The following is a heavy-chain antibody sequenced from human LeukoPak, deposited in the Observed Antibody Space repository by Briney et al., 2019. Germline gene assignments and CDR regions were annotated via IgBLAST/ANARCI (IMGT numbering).Heavy chain of an antibody. Sequence: SETLSLTCTVSGASISSYYWNWIRHPAGKGLQWFGRIYTSGSTDYNPSLKSRVTMSVDSSKNQFSLKLSSVTAADTAAYYCATGAYCGGDCFDAFDIWGQGTMVTISS. J-gene: IGHJ3*02. CDR3: ATGAYCGGDCFDAFDI. D-gene: IGHD2-21*01. CDR2: IYTSGST. CDR1: GASISSYY. V-gene: IGHV4-4*07.